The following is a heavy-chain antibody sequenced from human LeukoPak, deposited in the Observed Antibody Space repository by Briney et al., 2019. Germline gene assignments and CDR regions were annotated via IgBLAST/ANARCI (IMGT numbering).Heavy chain of an antibody. CDR3: ARSQSAVGAPFDY. CDR2: INQDGSEK. J-gene: IGHJ4*02. CDR1: GFSFSSSW. D-gene: IGHD1-26*01. Sequence: GGSLRLSCAASGFSFSSSWMSWDRQAPGKGLEWVANINQDGSEKYYVDSVKGRFTISRDNSKNTLYLQMNSLRAEDTAVYYCARSQSAVGAPFDYWGQGTLVTVSS. V-gene: IGHV3-7*01.